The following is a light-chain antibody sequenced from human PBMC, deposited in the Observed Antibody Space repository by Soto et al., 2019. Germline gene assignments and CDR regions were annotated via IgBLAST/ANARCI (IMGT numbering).Light chain of an antibody. Sequence: EVVLTQSPATLSLSPGERATLSCRASQSVTTYLAWYQQKPGQAPRLLIYDASTRATGIPARFSGTGSGTDFTLTISSLEPEDFAVYYRQHRSNWPPELTFRGGTKVDIK. CDR1: QSVTTY. J-gene: IGKJ4*01. V-gene: IGKV3-11*01. CDR2: DAS. CDR3: QHRSNWPPELT.